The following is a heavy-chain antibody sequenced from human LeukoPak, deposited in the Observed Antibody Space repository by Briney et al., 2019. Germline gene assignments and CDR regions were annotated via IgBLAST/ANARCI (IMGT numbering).Heavy chain of an antibody. CDR2: TDTSGNYI. CDR1: GFTISGYW. Sequence: PGGSLRLSCAASGFTISGYWMHWVRQAPGKGLEWVSFTDTSGNYIYYGDSVKGRFTISRDNARNLLFLQMNGLRAEDTAVYYCARGRSITLLRGVAMSDGFDIWGQGAMVAVSS. J-gene: IGHJ3*02. D-gene: IGHD3-10*01. CDR3: ARGRSITLLRGVAMSDGFDI. V-gene: IGHV3-21*06.